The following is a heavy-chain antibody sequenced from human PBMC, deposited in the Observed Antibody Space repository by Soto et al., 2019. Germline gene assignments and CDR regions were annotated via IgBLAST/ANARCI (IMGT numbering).Heavy chain of an antibody. CDR2: IWYDGTQK. Sequence: GGSLRLSCEASGFTFNTYSMHWVRQPPGKGLEWLAAIWYDGTQKYYADSVKGRFIISRDNSKKTLYLEMNSLRAEDTAVYYCARAGGTTVTGLWHFDSWGQGTLVTVS. CDR1: GFTFNTYS. V-gene: IGHV3-33*01. D-gene: IGHD4-17*01. J-gene: IGHJ4*02. CDR3: ARAGGTTVTGLWHFDS.